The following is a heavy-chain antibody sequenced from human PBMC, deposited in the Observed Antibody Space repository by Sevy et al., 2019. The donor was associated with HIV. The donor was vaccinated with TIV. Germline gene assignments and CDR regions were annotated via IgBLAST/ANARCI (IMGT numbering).Heavy chain of an antibody. CDR2: FSFGCGKI. D-gene: IGHD2-2*01. Sequence: GESLKISCAASGFTFSNYAMSWVRQAPGKGLEWVSTFSFGCGKINYADSVKGRFTMSRDNSKNTLYLQMNSLRAEDTALYYCAREGCSKPHDYWGQGTLVTVSS. CDR1: GFTFSNYA. J-gene: IGHJ4*02. V-gene: IGHV3-23*01. CDR3: AREGCSKPHDY.